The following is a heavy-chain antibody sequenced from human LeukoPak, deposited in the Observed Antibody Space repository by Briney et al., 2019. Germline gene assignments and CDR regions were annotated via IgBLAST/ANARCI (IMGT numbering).Heavy chain of an antibody. D-gene: IGHD3-3*01. V-gene: IGHV4-38-2*02. CDR1: GYSISSGYY. CDR2: INHGGST. CDR3: ARGGPSSGRYDFWSGFSPSQLEY. J-gene: IGHJ4*02. Sequence: PSETLSLTCTVSGYSISSGYYWSWIRQSPGKGLEWIGEINHGGSTNYNPSLKGRVTISVDTSKNQFSLKLSSVTAADTAVYYCARGGPSSGRYDFWSGFSPSQLEYWGQGTQVTVSS.